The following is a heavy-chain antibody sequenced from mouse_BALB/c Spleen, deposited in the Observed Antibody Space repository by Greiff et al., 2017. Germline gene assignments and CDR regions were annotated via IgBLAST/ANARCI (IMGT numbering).Heavy chain of an antibody. J-gene: IGHJ3*01. Sequence: EVQLVESGGGLVKPGGSLKLSCAASGFAFSSYDMSWVRQTPEKRLEWVAYISSGGGSTYYPDTVKGRFTISRDNAKNTLYLQMSSLKSEDTAVYYCASPHYYGSSWFAYWGQGTLVTVSA. CDR3: ASPHYYGSSWFAY. D-gene: IGHD1-1*01. V-gene: IGHV5-12-1*01. CDR2: ISSGGGST. CDR1: GFAFSSYD.